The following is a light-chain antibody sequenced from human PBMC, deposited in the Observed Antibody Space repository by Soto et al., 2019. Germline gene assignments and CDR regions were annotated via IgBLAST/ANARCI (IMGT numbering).Light chain of an antibody. CDR1: QSVSSSY. V-gene: IGKV3-20*01. Sequence: EIVLTQSPGTLSLSPGEKATLSSRAIQSVSSSYLAWYQQKPGQAPRLLIYGASSRATGIPDRFSGSGSGTDFTLTISRLEPEDFAVYYCQQYGSSSWTFGQGTKVDIK. J-gene: IGKJ1*01. CDR2: GAS. CDR3: QQYGSSSWT.